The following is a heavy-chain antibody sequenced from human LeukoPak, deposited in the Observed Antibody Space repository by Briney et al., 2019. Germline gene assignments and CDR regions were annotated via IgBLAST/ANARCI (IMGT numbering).Heavy chain of an antibody. V-gene: IGHV3-23*01. D-gene: IGHD3-10*01. CDR2: ISASGRTT. J-gene: IGHJ4*02. Sequence: GGSLRLSCTTSGFPFRNYSMNWVRQAPGRGLQWVSAISASGRTTKYADPVKGRFTISRDNSRNTLYHHIDSLRPDDTALYFCAKDDAGFGEDFDSWGQGTLVIVSS. CDR1: GFPFRNYS. CDR3: AKDDAGFGEDFDS.